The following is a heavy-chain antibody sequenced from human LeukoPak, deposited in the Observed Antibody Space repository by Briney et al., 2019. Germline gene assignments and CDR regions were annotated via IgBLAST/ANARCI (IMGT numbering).Heavy chain of an antibody. CDR1: ARTFSSYA. CDR3: ARQSEWGSM. Sequence: SMTVACHPAARTFSSYAISWERQAHGQGLEWMGRIIPIFGIANYTKKIQGRVPGTAETSTSTHYIVLRSLRSDDRAVYNSARQSEWGSMWGQGNLV. CDR2: IIPIFGIA. V-gene: IGHV1-69*04. D-gene: IGHD1-26*01. J-gene: IGHJ4*02.